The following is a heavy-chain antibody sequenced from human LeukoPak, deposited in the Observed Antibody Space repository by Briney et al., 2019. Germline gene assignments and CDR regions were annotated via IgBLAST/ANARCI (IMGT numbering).Heavy chain of an antibody. J-gene: IGHJ5*02. CDR2: FDPEDGET. V-gene: IGHV1-24*01. Sequence: ASVKVSCKVSGSTLTELSMHWVRQAPGKGLEWMGGFDPEDGETIYAQKFQGRVTMTEDTSTDTAYMELSSLRSEDTAVYYCATTSVGVPRGNWFDPWGQGTLVTVSS. D-gene: IGHD1-26*01. CDR1: GSTLTELS. CDR3: ATTSVGVPRGNWFDP.